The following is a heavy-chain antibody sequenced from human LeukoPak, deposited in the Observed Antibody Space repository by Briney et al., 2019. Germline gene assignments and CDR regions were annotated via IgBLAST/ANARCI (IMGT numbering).Heavy chain of an antibody. J-gene: IGHJ4*02. CDR3: AKTTLRFLEWLLSSPTSAFDY. D-gene: IGHD3-3*01. CDR1: GFTFSGYA. CDR2: ISGSGGST. V-gene: IGHV3-23*01. Sequence: GGSLRLSCAASGFTFSGYAMSWVRQAPGKGLEWVSAISGSGGSTYYADSVKGRFTISRDNSKNTLYLQMNSLRAEDTAVYYCAKTTLRFLEWLLSSPTSAFDYWGQGTLVTVSS.